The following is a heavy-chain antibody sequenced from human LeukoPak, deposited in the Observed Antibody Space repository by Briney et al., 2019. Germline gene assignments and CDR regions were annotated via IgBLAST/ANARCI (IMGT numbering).Heavy chain of an antibody. V-gene: IGHV3-64D*06. J-gene: IGHJ4*02. CDR2: ISSNGDNT. Sequence: GGSLRLSCSVSGFTFSTYVMHWVRQAPGKGLEYVSAISSNGDNTYYADSVKGRFTISRDNSKNTLYLQMSSLRADDTAVYYCARGTGYWGQGTLDTVSS. CDR3: ARGTGY. CDR1: GFTFSTYV.